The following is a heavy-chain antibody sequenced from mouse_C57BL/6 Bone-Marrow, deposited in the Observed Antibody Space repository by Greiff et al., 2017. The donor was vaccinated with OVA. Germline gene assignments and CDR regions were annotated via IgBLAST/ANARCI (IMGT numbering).Heavy chain of an antibody. CDR3: TRWSYSNYAGLAY. Sequence: VQLQQSGTVLVRPGASVKMSCKTSGYTFTSYWMHWVKQRPGQGLEWIGAIYPGNSDTSYNQKFKGKAKLTAVTSASTAYMELSSLTTEDSAVYYGTRWSYSNYAGLAYWGQGTLVTVSA. D-gene: IGHD2-5*01. V-gene: IGHV1-5*01. CDR2: IYPGNSDT. J-gene: IGHJ3*01. CDR1: GYTFTSYW.